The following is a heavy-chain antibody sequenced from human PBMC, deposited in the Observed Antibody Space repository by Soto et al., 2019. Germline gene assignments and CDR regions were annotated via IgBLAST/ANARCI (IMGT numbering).Heavy chain of an antibody. V-gene: IGHV1-3*01. D-gene: IGHD2-21*01. CDR2: TNAGNGNT. CDR3: ATAYRPRYYYYGMDV. CDR1: GYTFTSYA. J-gene: IGHJ6*02. Sequence: QVQLVQSGAEVKKPGPSVKVSCKASGYTFTSYAMHWVRQAPGQRLEWMGWTNAGNGNTKYSQKFQGRVSITRDTSASTAYMELSSLRSEDTAVYYCATAYRPRYYYYGMDVWGQGTTVTVSS.